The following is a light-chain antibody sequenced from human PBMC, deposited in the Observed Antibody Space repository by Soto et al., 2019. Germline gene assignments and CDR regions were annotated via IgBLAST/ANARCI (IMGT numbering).Light chain of an antibody. V-gene: IGKV3-15*01. J-gene: IGKJ3*01. CDR2: DAS. CDR1: QSIGST. Sequence: EIVMTQSPATLSVSPGERATLSCRASQSIGSTLAWYQQKPGQAPRLLIYDASTRATGIQVRFSGSGSGTEFTLTINSLQSEAFTVYYCQQYNNWPFAFGPGTKVDIK. CDR3: QQYNNWPFA.